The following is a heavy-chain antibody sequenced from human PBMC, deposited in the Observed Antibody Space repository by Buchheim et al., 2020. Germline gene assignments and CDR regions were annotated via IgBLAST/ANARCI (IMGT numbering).Heavy chain of an antibody. V-gene: IGHV4-59*12. CDR1: GGSISSYY. Sequence: QVQLQESGPGLVKPSETLSLTCTVSGGSISSYYWSWIRQPPGKGLEWIGYIYYSGSTNYNPSLKSRVTISVDTSKNQVSLDVRSVTAADTAVYYCARDASDYYSGWYGFFPHWGQGIL. D-gene: IGHD6-13*01. J-gene: IGHJ1*01. CDR3: ARDASDYYSGWYGFFPH. CDR2: IYYSGST.